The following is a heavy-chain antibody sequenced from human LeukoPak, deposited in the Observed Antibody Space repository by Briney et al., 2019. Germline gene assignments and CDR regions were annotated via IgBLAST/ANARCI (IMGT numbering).Heavy chain of an antibody. CDR3: ARLGLDYGGGIDY. D-gene: IGHD4-23*01. Sequence: GESLKISCKGSGYSFTTYWIAWVRQMPGKGLEWMGIIYPRDSDIRYSPPFQGQVTISADKSISTAYLQWSSLKASDTAMYYCARLGLDYGGGIDYWGQGTLVTVSS. J-gene: IGHJ4*02. CDR1: GYSFTTYW. CDR2: IYPRDSDI. V-gene: IGHV5-51*01.